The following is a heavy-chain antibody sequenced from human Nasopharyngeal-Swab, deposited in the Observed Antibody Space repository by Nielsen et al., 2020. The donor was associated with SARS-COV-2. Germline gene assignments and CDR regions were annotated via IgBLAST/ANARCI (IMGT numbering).Heavy chain of an antibody. CDR2: IQQDGSEK. CDR3: ARVPSGSYWYNC. D-gene: IGHD1-26*01. Sequence: GESLKISCAASGFTFRNYWMSWVRQAPGKGLEWVANIQQDGSEKYFVDSVKGRFTISRDNAKNSLFLQMNSLRAEDTAVYYCARVPSGSYWYNCWGQGTLVTVSS. V-gene: IGHV3-7*01. CDR1: GFTFRNYW. J-gene: IGHJ5*01.